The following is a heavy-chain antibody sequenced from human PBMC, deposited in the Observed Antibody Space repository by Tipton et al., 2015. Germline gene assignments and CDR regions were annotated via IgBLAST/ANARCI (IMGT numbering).Heavy chain of an antibody. CDR1: GFTFSSYV. D-gene: IGHD3-22*01. Sequence: SLRLSCAVSGFTFSSYVMHWVRQAPGKGLEWAALIWYDGTKKYCADSVKGRFTISRDNSKNTLYLQVDSLRAEDTAVYYCARDPFTMMVVGSFDYWGQGTLVTVSS. V-gene: IGHV3-33*08. CDR2: IWYDGTKK. J-gene: IGHJ4*02. CDR3: ARDPFTMMVVGSFDY.